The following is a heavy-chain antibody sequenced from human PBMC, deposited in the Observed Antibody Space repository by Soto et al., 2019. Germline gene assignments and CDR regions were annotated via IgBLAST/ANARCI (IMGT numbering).Heavy chain of an antibody. J-gene: IGHJ4*02. D-gene: IGHD6-19*01. CDR1: GSPFGIKP. CDR3: AKEGTSGLYYFDY. Sequence: EVQLLESGGGLVQPGGSLGPPGAPPGSPFGIKPLNWAGKAPGKGREWVSTISGSGGSPYYADSVKGRFTISRDNSKNTLYLQMNSLRAGDSAIYYCAKEGTSGLYYFDYWGQGTLVTVSS. V-gene: IGHV3-23*01. CDR2: ISGSGGSP.